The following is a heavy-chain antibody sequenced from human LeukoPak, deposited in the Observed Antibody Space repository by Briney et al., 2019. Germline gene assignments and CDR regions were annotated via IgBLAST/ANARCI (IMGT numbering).Heavy chain of an antibody. Sequence: PGGSLRLSCAASGFTFSSYAMSWVRQAPGKGLEWVSAISGSGGSTYYADSVKGRFTISRDDSKNTLYLQMNSLRAEDTAVYYCAKSRYYYDSSGYWDYWGQGTLVTVSS. D-gene: IGHD3-22*01. J-gene: IGHJ4*02. V-gene: IGHV3-23*01. CDR2: ISGSGGST. CDR1: GFTFSSYA. CDR3: AKSRYYYDSSGYWDY.